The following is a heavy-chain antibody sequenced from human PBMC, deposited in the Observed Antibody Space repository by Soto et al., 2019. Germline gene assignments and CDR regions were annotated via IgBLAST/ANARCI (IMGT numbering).Heavy chain of an antibody. V-gene: IGHV1-18*01. J-gene: IGHJ6*02. CDR1: GYIFVNYG. CDR3: VMVDNYVTPTPQDV. D-gene: IGHD3-16*01. CDR2: ISPYTGNT. Sequence: QVQLVQSGDEVKKPGASVKVPCKASGYIFVNYGIAWVRQAPGQGLEWMGWISPYTGNTHSATKVQGRLTMTTDTSTSTAYVDLGSLTSDDTAVYYCVMVDNYVTPTPQDVWGQGTTVTVSS.